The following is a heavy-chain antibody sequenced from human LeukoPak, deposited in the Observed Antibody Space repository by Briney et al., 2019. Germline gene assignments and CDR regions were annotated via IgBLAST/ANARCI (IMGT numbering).Heavy chain of an antibody. Sequence: PSETLSLTCAVYGGSFSGYYWSWIRQPPGKGLEWIGEINHSGSTNYNPSLKSRVTISVDTSKNQFSLKLSSVTAADTAVYYCARGLPYYDSTRFDPWGQGTLVTVSS. CDR1: GGSFSGYY. D-gene: IGHD3-22*01. V-gene: IGHV4-34*01. CDR2: INHSGST. J-gene: IGHJ5*02. CDR3: ARGLPYYDSTRFDP.